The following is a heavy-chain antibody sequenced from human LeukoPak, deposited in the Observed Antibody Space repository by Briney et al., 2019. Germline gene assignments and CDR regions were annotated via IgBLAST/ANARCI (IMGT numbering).Heavy chain of an antibody. J-gene: IGHJ4*02. Sequence: GGSLRLSCAASGFTSNTYSMNWVRQAPGKGLEWVSNIISRGDTTHYAASVKGRSTISRDNAKNSVFLHLNSLRGDDTAVYYCARGRGYCTGVSCDIDYWGQGTLVTVSS. CDR2: IISRGDTT. CDR1: GFTSNTYS. D-gene: IGHD2-8*02. CDR3: ARGRGYCTGVSCDIDY. V-gene: IGHV3-48*04.